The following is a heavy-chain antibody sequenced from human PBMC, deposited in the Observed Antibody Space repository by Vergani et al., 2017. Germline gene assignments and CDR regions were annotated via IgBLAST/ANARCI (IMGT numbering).Heavy chain of an antibody. D-gene: IGHD5-12*01. V-gene: IGHV5-51*01. Sequence: EVQLVQSEAEVRKPGESLKISCKGSGYIFTTYWIAWVRQMPGRGLEWMRIIYPDDSDTRYSPSFQGQVTISVDKSISAAYLQWSSLKASDTAIYYCTRAYTGYDPFDYWGQGTLVTVSS. CDR2: IYPDDSDT. J-gene: IGHJ4*02. CDR1: GYIFTTYW. CDR3: TRAYTGYDPFDY.